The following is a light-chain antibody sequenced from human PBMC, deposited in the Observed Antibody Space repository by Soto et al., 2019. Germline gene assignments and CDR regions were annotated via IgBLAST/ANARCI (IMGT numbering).Light chain of an antibody. J-gene: IGKJ4*01. V-gene: IGKV4-1*01. CDR2: WAS. CDR1: QSVLFSTANKTY. Sequence: IVMTQSPDSLAVSLGERATITCRSSQSVLFSTANKTYVAWYQHRTGRPPRLLLYWASTRESGVPDRFTGGESGTDFTLTIDNLQAEDVAVYYCQQYFSTPFTFGGGTKVDIK. CDR3: QQYFSTPFT.